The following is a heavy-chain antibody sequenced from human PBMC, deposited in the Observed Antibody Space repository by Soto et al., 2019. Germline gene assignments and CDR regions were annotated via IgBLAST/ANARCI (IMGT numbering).Heavy chain of an antibody. CDR3: ARGSLYCSSTSCSYGMDV. Sequence: PGGSLRLSCAASGFTFSDYGTHWVRQAPGEGLQWVAVIWFDGSNEHYADSVKGRFTISRDNSKNTLYLQMYSLRAGDTAVYYCARGSLYCSSTSCSYGMDVWGQGTTVTVSS. CDR1: GFTFSDYG. CDR2: IWFDGSNE. D-gene: IGHD2-15*01. V-gene: IGHV3-33*01. J-gene: IGHJ6*02.